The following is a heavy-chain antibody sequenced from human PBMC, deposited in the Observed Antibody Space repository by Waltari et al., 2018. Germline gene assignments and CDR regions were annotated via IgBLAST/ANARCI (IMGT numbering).Heavy chain of an antibody. Sequence: QVQLQESGPGLVKPSETLSLTCTVSGGSISSYYWSWIRQPAGKGLEWIGRIYTSGSTNYNPYLKSRVTMSVDTSKNQFSRKLGSVSAADTAVYYCARYYCSSTSCYSPNWFDPWGQGTLVTVSS. D-gene: IGHD2-2*01. V-gene: IGHV4-4*07. CDR2: IYTSGST. J-gene: IGHJ5*02. CDR3: ARYYCSSTSCYSPNWFDP. CDR1: GGSISSYY.